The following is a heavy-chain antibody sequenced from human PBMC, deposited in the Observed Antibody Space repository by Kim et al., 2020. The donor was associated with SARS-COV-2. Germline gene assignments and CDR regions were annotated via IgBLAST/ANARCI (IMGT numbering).Heavy chain of an antibody. Sequence: GGSLRLSCAASGFTVTYNNMNWVRQAPGKGLEWVAIIFPSSDAYAESVRGRFIISRDISTNTLYLQLNNLRADDTAMYYCATDRGSGLDSWGQGTLVTVSS. V-gene: IGHV3-66*01. CDR2: IFPSSD. D-gene: IGHD6-19*01. J-gene: IGHJ4*02. CDR3: ATDRGSGLDS. CDR1: GFTVTYNN.